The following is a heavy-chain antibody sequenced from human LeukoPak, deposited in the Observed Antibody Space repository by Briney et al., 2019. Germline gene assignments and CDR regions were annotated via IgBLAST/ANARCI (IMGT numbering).Heavy chain of an antibody. CDR3: AKYDGSGWYGENY. D-gene: IGHD6-19*01. CDR1: GLSFDMLS. Sequence: PGRCMSLAWAAAGLSFDMLSVHWVRQVPGKFLEWVSCISWNSGSIGYADSVKGRFTISRDNAKNSLYLQMNSLRAEDTAVYYCAKYDGSGWYGENYWGQGTLVTVSS. J-gene: IGHJ4*02. CDR2: ISWNSGSI. V-gene: IGHV3-9*01.